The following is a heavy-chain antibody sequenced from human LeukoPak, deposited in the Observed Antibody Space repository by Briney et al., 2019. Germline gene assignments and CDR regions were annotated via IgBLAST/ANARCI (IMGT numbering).Heavy chain of an antibody. CDR2: IEGDGSST. V-gene: IGHV3-74*01. CDR3: ARFGYNYGYDY. D-gene: IGHD5-18*01. J-gene: IGHJ4*02. CDR1: GFTFSSYW. Sequence: GGSLRLSCAASGFTFSSYWMHWVRHAPGEGLVWVSRIEGDGSSTRYADSVKGRFTISRDNAKNTLYLQMNSLRAADTAVYYCARFGYNYGYDYWGQGTLVTVSS.